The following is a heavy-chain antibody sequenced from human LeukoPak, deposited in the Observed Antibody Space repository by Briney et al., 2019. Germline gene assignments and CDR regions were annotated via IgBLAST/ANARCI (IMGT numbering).Heavy chain of an antibody. V-gene: IGHV3-23*01. D-gene: IGHD4-11*01. CDR2: ISGSGGCT. J-gene: IGHJ4*02. CDR3: AKAECRTVTTEGSFDY. CDR1: GFTFTSYA. Sequence: GGSLRLSCAASGFTFTSYAMSWVRQAPGKGLEWVSAISGSGGCTYYADSVKGRFTISRDNSKNTLYLQMNSLRAEDTAVYYCAKAECRTVTTEGSFDYWGQGTLVTVSS.